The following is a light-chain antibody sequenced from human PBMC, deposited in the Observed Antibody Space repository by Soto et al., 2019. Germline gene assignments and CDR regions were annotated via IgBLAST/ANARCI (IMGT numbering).Light chain of an antibody. J-gene: IGKJ5*01. Sequence: IQMTQSPSSLSASVGDRVTITCRASQSISSYLNWYQQKPGKATKLLIYAASSLQSGVPSRFSGSVSGTDFTLTISSLQPEDFANYYCQQSYSTPPITFGQGTRQEIK. CDR1: QSISSY. CDR3: QQSYSTPPIT. V-gene: IGKV1-39*01. CDR2: AAS.